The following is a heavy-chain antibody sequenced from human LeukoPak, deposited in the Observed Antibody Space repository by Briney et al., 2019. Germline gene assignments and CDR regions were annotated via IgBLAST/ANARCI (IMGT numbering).Heavy chain of an antibody. J-gene: IGHJ3*02. V-gene: IGHV4-34*01. Sequence: PSETLSLTCAVYGGSFSSYYWTWIRQPPGKGLEWIGEINHSGSTNYNPSLKSRVTISVDTSRNQFSLILTSVTASDTAVYSCARVRAAGSFDIWGQGTMVTVSS. CDR1: GGSFSSYY. CDR3: ARVRAAGSFDI. CDR2: INHSGST.